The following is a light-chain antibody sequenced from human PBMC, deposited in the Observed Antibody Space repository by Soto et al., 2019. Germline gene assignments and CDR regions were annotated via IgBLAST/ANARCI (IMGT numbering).Light chain of an antibody. CDR1: ESISSW. CDR3: QQYNSYWT. V-gene: IGKV1-5*01. CDR2: DAS. J-gene: IGKJ1*01. Sequence: DIQMIQSPSPLSTSVGDRVTNTFRASESISSWLAWYQQKPGKAPKLLIYDASSLESGVPSRFSGSGAGTEFTLTISSLQPDDFGAYYCQQYNSYWTFGQGTKV.